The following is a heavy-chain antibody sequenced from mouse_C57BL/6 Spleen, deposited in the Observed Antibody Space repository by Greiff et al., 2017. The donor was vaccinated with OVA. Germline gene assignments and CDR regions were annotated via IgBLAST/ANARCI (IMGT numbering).Heavy chain of an antibody. CDR2: IDPNSGGT. V-gene: IGHV1-72*01. D-gene: IGHD2-4*01. CDR3: AREGGYDYDWFAY. J-gene: IGHJ3*01. Sequence: QVQLQQPGAELVKPGASVKLSCKASGYTFTSYWMHWVKQRPGRGLEWIGRIDPNSGGTKYNEKFKSKATLTVDKPSSTAYMQLSSLTSEDSAVYYCAREGGYDYDWFAYWGQGTLVTVSA. CDR1: GYTFTSYW.